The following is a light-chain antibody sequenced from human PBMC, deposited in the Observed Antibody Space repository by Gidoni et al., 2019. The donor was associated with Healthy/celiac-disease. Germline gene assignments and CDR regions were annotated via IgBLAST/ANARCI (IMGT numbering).Light chain of an antibody. CDR1: QSVSSN. CDR3: QQYNNWPL. Sequence: EIVITHSPATLSVSPGERATLSCRASQSVSSNLAWYQQKPGQAPRLLIYGASTRATGIPARFSGSGSGTEFTLTISSLQSEDFAVYYCQQYNNWPLFXPXTKVDIK. J-gene: IGKJ3*01. CDR2: GAS. V-gene: IGKV3-15*01.